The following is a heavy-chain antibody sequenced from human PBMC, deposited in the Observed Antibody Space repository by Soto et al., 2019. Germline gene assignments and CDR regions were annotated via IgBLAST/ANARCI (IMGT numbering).Heavy chain of an antibody. D-gene: IGHD2-2*01. CDR3: ARREVGRLDD. J-gene: IGHJ4*02. CDR2: IYTGDSDT. CDR1: GSSSTTYR. Sequence: SLKISCKGSGSSSTTYRIGWVRQMPGKGLAWMGIIYTGDSDTRYSPSFQGQVTISVAKSISAAYLQWSSLKASDSAIYDCARREVGRLDDWGEGTMVTVSS. V-gene: IGHV5-51*01.